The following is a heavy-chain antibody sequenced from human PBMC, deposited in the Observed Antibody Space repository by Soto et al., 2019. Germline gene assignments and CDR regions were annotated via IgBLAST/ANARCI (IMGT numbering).Heavy chain of an antibody. CDR3: ARDLTIFGVVINNHMDV. CDR1: GDSVSSNSAA. CDR2: TYYRSKWYN. Sequence: PSQTLSLTCAISGDSVSSNSAAWNWIRQSPSRGLEWLGRTYYRSKWYNDYAVSVKSRITINPDTSKNQFSLQLNSVTPEDTAVYYCARDLTIFGVVINNHMDVWGQGTTVTVSS. V-gene: IGHV6-1*01. J-gene: IGHJ6*02. D-gene: IGHD3-3*01.